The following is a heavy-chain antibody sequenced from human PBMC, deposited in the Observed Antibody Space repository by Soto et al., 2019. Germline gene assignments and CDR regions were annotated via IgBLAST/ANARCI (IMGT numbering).Heavy chain of an antibody. Sequence: LRVSCAASGFSFTTYGMSWVRQAPGKGLEWVSDISSTGLYTYLADSVKGRFTISRDNSKNTLYLQMNGLRVDDTAVYFCTKSWLFEKNWFDPWGQGTLVTVSS. CDR2: ISSTGLYT. V-gene: IGHV3-23*01. J-gene: IGHJ5*02. D-gene: IGHD3-22*01. CDR3: TKSWLFEKNWFDP. CDR1: GFSFTTYG.